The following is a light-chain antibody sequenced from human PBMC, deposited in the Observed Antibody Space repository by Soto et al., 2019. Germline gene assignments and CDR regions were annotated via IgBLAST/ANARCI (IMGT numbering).Light chain of an antibody. J-gene: IGLJ3*02. Sequence: QLVLTQSSSASASLGSSVKLTCTLSSGHSSYIIAWHQQQPGKATRYLMKLEGSGSDNKGSGVPDRFSGSSSGADRYLTISNLQFEDEADYYCETWDRNTQNWVFGGGTELTVL. CDR3: ETWDRNTQNWV. CDR2: LEGSGSD. CDR1: SGHSSYI. V-gene: IGLV4-60*02.